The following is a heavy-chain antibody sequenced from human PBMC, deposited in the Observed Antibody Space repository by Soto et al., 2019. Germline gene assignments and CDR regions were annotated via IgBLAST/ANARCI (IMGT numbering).Heavy chain of an antibody. J-gene: IGHJ4*02. Sequence: SETLSLTCTVSGGSISSYYWSWIRQPPGKGLEWIGYIYYTGTTNCNPSLKSRVTISVDTSKNQFSLQLNSVTPEDTALYYCASSDRSGFGFDYWGQGTLVTVSS. CDR1: GGSISSYY. CDR2: IYYTGTT. V-gene: IGHV4-59*12. D-gene: IGHD3-22*01. CDR3: ASSDRSGFGFDY.